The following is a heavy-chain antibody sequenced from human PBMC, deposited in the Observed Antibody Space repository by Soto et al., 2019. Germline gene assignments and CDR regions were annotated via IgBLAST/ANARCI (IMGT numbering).Heavy chain of an antibody. Sequence: GGSLRLSCSVAGFTLSDSMSWVRQAPGKGLECVSFIHSDGSTHYTDSVRGRFTISRDNSKNTLYLQMDRLRVDDTAVYFCARDASGPFDYWGQGTLVTVS. CDR1: GFTLSDS. J-gene: IGHJ4*02. V-gene: IGHV3-53*01. CDR2: IHSDGST. D-gene: IGHD6-19*01. CDR3: ARDASGPFDY.